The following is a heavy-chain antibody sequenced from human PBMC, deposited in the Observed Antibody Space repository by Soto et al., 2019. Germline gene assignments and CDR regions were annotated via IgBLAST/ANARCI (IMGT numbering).Heavy chain of an antibody. J-gene: IGHJ4*02. CDR1: GVSISSHDW. D-gene: IGHD6-13*01. Sequence: QVQLQESGPGLVKPSGTLSLTCAVSGVSISSHDWWTWVRQPPGKGLEWIGESHQTGDTNYNSSLGSRVTISVDKSKNQFSLKLNSVTVADPAVYYCATRDSGRFYWGQGTLVTVSS. CDR2: SHQTGDT. V-gene: IGHV4-4*02. CDR3: ATRDSGRFY.